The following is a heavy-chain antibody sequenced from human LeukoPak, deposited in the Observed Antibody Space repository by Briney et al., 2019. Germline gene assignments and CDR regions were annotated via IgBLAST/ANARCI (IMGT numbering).Heavy chain of an antibody. V-gene: IGHV3-23*01. D-gene: IGHD6-13*01. CDR1: GFTFSSSA. J-gene: IGHJ1*01. Sequence: GGSLRLSCAASGFTFSSSAMSWVRQAPGKGLEWVSAISGSGGTTYYADSVKGRFTISRDNSKSTLYLQLNSLRAEDTALYYCAKSPIAAAGTRYFQHWGQGTLATVSS. CDR3: AKSPIAAAGTRYFQH. CDR2: ISGSGGTT.